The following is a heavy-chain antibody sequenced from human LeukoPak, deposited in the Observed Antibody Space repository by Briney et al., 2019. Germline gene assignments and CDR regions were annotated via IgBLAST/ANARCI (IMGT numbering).Heavy chain of an antibody. V-gene: IGHV4-59*12. CDR1: GGSISSYY. D-gene: IGHD1-7*01. CDR2: IYYSGST. CDR3: ARDPPAGTSPY. Sequence: SETLSLTCTVSGGSISSYYWSWIRQPPGKGLEWIGYIYYSGSTKYNPSLKNRVTISVDTSKDQFSLKLSSVTAADTAVYYCARDPPAGTSPYWGQGTLVTVSS. J-gene: IGHJ4*02.